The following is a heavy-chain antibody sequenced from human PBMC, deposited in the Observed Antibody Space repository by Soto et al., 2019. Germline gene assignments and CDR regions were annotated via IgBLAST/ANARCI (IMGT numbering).Heavy chain of an antibody. D-gene: IGHD6-13*01. CDR2: IIPIFGTA. V-gene: IGHV1-69*01. CDR1: GGTFSSYA. Sequence: QVQLVQSGAEVKKPGSSVKVSCKASGGTFSSYAISWVRQAPGQGLEWMGGIIPIFGTANYAQKFQGRVTITADESTSTDYMELSSLRSEDTAVYYCARGSSSWFDNWFDPWGQGTLVTVSS. J-gene: IGHJ5*02. CDR3: ARGSSSWFDNWFDP.